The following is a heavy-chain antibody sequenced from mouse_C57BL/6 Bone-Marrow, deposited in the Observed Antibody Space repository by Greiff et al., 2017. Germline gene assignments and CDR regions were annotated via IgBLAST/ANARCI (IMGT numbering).Heavy chain of an antibody. CDR3: ARDYGSIYFDY. Sequence: QVQLQQPGAELVKPGASVKMSCKASGYTFTSSWLPWVKQRPGQGLEWIGDIYPGSGSTNYNEQFKSKATLTVDTSSSTAYMQLSSLTSEDSAVYYCARDYGSIYFDYWGQGTTLTVSS. V-gene: IGHV1-55*01. J-gene: IGHJ2*01. CDR1: GYTFTSSW. CDR2: IYPGSGST. D-gene: IGHD1-1*01.